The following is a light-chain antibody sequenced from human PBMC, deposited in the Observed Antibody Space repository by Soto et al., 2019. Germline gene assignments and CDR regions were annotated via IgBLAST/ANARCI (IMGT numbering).Light chain of an antibody. CDR2: LGS. Sequence: DIVMTQSPLSLPVTPGEPASISCRSSQXLLHSNGYNYLDWYLQKPGQSPQLLIYLGSNRASGVPDRFSGSGSGTDFTLKISRVEAEDVGVYYCMQPLQSWTFGQGTKVDI. J-gene: IGKJ1*01. V-gene: IGKV2-28*01. CDR3: MQPLQSWT. CDR1: QXLLHSNGYNY.